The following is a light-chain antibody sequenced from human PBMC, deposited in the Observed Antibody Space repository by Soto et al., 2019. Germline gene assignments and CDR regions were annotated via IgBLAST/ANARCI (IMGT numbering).Light chain of an antibody. J-gene: IGLJ7*01. CDR3: ATWDDSLSGFVV. V-gene: IGLV1-47*01. CDR2: SDN. CDR1: SSNIGNNF. Sequence: VLTQPPSVSGTPGQRVTISCSGSSSNIGNNFVYWYQHLPGAAPTLVVYSDNHRPSGVPVRFSGSKSGTSASLTISVLRSEDEATYYCATWDDSLSGFVVFGGGTQLTVL.